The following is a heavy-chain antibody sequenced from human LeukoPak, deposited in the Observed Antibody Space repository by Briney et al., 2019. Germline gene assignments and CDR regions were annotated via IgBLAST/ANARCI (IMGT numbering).Heavy chain of an antibody. CDR1: GFTFSDYY. V-gene: IGHV3-11*03. CDR3: ARGRYSSGSQYYFDY. Sequence: PGGSLRLSCAASGFTFSDYYMSWIRQAPGKGLEWVSHFSGSSTYTKYADSVRGRFTISRDNAKNSLYLQMNSLRAEDTAVYYCARGRYSSGSQYYFDYWGQGILVTVSS. CDR2: FSGSSTYT. D-gene: IGHD3-22*01. J-gene: IGHJ4*02.